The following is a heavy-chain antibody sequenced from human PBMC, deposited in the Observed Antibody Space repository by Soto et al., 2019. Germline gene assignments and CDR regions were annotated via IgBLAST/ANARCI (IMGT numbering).Heavy chain of an antibody. Sequence: GGSLRLSCAASGFTFSSYGMHWVRQAPGKGLEWVAVIWYDGSNKYYADSVKGRFTISRDNSKNTLYLQMNSLRAEDTAVYYCAAFGEGGYLEHYYYYMDVWGKGTTVTVSS. J-gene: IGHJ6*03. CDR3: AAFGEGGYLEHYYYYMDV. CDR2: IWYDGSNK. CDR1: GFTFSSYG. D-gene: IGHD3-22*01. V-gene: IGHV3-33*01.